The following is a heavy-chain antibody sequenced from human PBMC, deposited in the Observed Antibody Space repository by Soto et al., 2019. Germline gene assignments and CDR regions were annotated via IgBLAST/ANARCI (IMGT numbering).Heavy chain of an antibody. CDR1: GFTFSSYS. Sequence: EVQLLESGGGLVQPGGSLRLSCAASGFTFSSYSMTWVRQAPGKGLEWVSSISGRGDGTDYGDSVKGRFTISRDNSKNTLYLQLNSLRAEDTAVYYCASREVPGPISDSMIFDYWGQGTLVTVSS. CDR3: ASREVPGPISDSMIFDY. J-gene: IGHJ4*02. D-gene: IGHD2-21*01. V-gene: IGHV3-23*01. CDR2: ISGRGDGT.